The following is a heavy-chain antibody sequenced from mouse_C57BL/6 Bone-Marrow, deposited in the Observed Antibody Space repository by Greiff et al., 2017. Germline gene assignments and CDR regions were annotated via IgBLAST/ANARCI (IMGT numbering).Heavy chain of an antibody. V-gene: IGHV1-75*01. D-gene: IGHD2-12*01. Sequence: QVQLQQSGPELVKPGASVKISCKASGYTFTDYYINWVKQRPGQGLEWIGWIFPGSGSTNYNEKFKGKATLTVDKSSSTAYMLLSSLTSDDSAVYYCARRGSYCSKSHYDALDEWGQGTSVTVTS. CDR2: IFPGSGST. CDR1: GYTFTDYY. CDR3: ARRGSYCSKSHYDALDE. J-gene: IGHJ4*01.